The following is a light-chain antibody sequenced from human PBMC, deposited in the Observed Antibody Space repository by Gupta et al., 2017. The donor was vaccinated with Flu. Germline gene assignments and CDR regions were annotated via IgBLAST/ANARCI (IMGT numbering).Light chain of an antibody. J-gene: IGLJ3*02. V-gene: IGLV1-51*01. CDR2: DNN. Sequence: QSVLTQPPSVSAAPGQKVTISCSGSSSNIGNNYVSWYQQHPGTAPKLLIYDNNKRPSGVPARFSGSKSGTSATLGITGLQTGDEADYYCGAWDSSLSAHWVFGGGTKLTVL. CDR1: SSNIGNNY. CDR3: GAWDSSLSAHWV.